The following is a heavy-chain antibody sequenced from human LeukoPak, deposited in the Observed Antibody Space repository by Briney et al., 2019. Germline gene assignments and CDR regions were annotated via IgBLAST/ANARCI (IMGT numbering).Heavy chain of an antibody. Sequence: GGSLRLSCAASGFTFTTYWMSWVCQAPGKGLEWVANIKEDGSEKYYVDSVKGRFTISRDNAKKSLYLQMNSLRAEDTAVYYCARRIRSDYYYGMDVWGQGTTVTVS. CDR3: ARRIRSDYYYGMDV. J-gene: IGHJ6*02. CDR1: GFTFTTYW. V-gene: IGHV3-7*01. D-gene: IGHD2-15*01. CDR2: IKEDGSEK.